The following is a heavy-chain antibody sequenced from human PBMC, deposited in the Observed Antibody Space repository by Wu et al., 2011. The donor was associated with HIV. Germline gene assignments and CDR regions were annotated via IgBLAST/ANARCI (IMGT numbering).Heavy chain of an antibody. CDR3: ARDPPKDNVDAFDI. D-gene: IGHD2-8*01. CDR2: ISSSSSTI. Sequence: YISSSSSTIYYADSVKGRFTISRDNAKNSLFLQMNSLRAEDTAVYYCARDPPKDNVDAFDIWGQGTMVTVSS. V-gene: IGHV3-48*03. J-gene: IGHJ3*02.